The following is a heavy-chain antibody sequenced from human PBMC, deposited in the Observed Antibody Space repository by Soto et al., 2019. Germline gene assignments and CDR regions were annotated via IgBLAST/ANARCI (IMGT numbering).Heavy chain of an antibody. D-gene: IGHD3-22*01. V-gene: IGHV3-23*01. CDR1: GFTFSSYA. Sequence: EVQLLESGGGLVQPGGSLRLSCAASGFTFSSYAMTWVRQAPGKGLEWVSALSSSGVSTYYADSVKGRFTISRDNSKNTLYLKMNSRSAEDTVVYYCAKVGGSKIYDVSSRYYVYYCDDMGVWGQGTTATFSS. CDR3: AKVGGSKIYDVSSRYYVYYCDDMGV. J-gene: IGHJ6*02. CDR2: LSSSGVST.